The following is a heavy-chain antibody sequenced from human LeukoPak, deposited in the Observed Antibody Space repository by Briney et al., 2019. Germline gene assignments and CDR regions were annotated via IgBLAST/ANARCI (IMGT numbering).Heavy chain of an antibody. Sequence: ASVKVSCKASGGTFSSYAISWARQAPGQGLEWMGGIIPIFGTANYAQKFQGRVTITADESTSTAYMELSSLRSEDTAVYYCAKRAVAGAWDYYYGMDVWGQGTTVTVSS. CDR3: AKRAVAGAWDYYYGMDV. CDR2: IIPIFGTA. J-gene: IGHJ6*02. CDR1: GGTFSSYA. V-gene: IGHV1-69*13. D-gene: IGHD6-19*01.